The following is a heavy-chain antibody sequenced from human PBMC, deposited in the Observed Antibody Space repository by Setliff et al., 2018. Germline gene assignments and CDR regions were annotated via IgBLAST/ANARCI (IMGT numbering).Heavy chain of an antibody. V-gene: IGHV3-74*01. CDR2: INGDGTIT. CDR3: AKVLAIFGVVTDIGFYFDY. D-gene: IGHD3-3*01. Sequence: GGSLRLSCGGYGFTFSKYWMYWVRQAPGKGLVWVSRINGDGTITNYADSVKGRFTISRDNSKNTLYLQMNSLRAEDTAIYYCAKVLAIFGVVTDIGFYFDYWGQGSLVTVSS. CDR1: GFTFSKYW. J-gene: IGHJ4*02.